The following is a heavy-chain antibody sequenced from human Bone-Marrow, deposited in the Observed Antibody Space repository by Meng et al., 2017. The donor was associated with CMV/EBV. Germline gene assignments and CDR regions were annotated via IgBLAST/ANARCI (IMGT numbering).Heavy chain of an antibody. J-gene: IGHJ4*02. Sequence: GSLRLSCTVSGGSISSTNYYWAWIRQSPGKGLEWIGSIFYSGSTYYNPSLKSRVTISVGTSKNQFSLKLTSVTAADTAVYYCATLSRGSSQIFDYWGQETLVTVSS. V-gene: IGHV4-39*01. CDR2: IFYSGST. D-gene: IGHD6-6*01. CDR1: GGSISSTNYY. CDR3: ATLSRGSSQIFDY.